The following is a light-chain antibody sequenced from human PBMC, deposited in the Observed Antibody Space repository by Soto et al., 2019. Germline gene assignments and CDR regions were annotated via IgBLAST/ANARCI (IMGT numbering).Light chain of an antibody. J-gene: IGKJ2*01. CDR1: QTTNTW. Sequence: DIQMTQFPSTLSASVGDRVTITCRASQTTNTWLAWYQQKPGTAPKLLIYDASSLEGGVPSRFSASGSGTEFTLTISSLQPDDLATYYCQQYISYPYTFGQGTKGEIK. CDR2: DAS. CDR3: QQYISYPYT. V-gene: IGKV1-5*01.